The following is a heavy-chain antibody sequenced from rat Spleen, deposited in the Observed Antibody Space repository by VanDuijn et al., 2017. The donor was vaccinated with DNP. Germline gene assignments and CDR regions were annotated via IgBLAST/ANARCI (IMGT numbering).Heavy chain of an antibody. CDR2: ITRNSGAT. CDR1: GFTFNYYW. V-gene: IGHV5-31*01. Sequence: EVQLTESGGDLVQPGGSLTLSCVASGFTFNYYWMTWVRQVPGKGLEWLASITRNSGATYYLDSVKGRFTISRDIAKSTLYLQMNSLRAEDMATYYCARATRGGVFPSYYWYFDFWGPGTMVTVSS. CDR3: ARATRGGVFPSYYWYFDF. D-gene: IGHD1-4*01. J-gene: IGHJ1*01.